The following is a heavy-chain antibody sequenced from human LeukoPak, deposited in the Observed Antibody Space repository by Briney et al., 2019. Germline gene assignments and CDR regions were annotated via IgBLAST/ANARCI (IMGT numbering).Heavy chain of an antibody. D-gene: IGHD3-22*01. V-gene: IGHV4-4*07. J-gene: IGHJ4*02. Sequence: SETLSLTCTVSGGSISSYYWNWIRQPAGKGLEWIGRIYTSGNTNYSPSLKSRVTISVDKSKNQFPLKLSSVTAADTAVYYCAGTDTSGYDRFDYWGQGALVTVSS. CDR3: AGTDTSGYDRFDY. CDR2: IYTSGNT. CDR1: GGSISSYY.